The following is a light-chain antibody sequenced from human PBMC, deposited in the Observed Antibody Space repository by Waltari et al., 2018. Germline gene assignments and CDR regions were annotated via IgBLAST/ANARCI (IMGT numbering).Light chain of an antibody. Sequence: SSELTQDPAVSVALGQTVRITCQGDSLRSYYASWYQQKPGQAPVLVIYGKNNRPSGIPDRFSGSSSGNTASWTITGAQAEDEADYYCNSRDSSGNPHWVFGGGTKLTVL. V-gene: IGLV3-19*01. J-gene: IGLJ3*02. CDR3: NSRDSSGNPHWV. CDR2: GKN. CDR1: SLRSYY.